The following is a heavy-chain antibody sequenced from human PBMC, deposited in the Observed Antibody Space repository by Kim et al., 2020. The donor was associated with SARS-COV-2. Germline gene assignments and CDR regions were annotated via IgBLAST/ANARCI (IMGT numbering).Heavy chain of an antibody. CDR2: ISSNGIYT. V-gene: IGHV3-21*06. CDR3: ANRYCTSTLCFAFDS. CDR1: GFSFSTYS. J-gene: IGHJ4*02. D-gene: IGHD2-2*01. Sequence: GGSLRLSCAASGFSFSTYSMNWARLAPGRGLEWVSSISSNGIYTHYADSVKGRFTISRDNAKNSLYLQMNSLTAEDTAVYYCANRYCTSTLCFAFDSWGQGTLVTVSP.